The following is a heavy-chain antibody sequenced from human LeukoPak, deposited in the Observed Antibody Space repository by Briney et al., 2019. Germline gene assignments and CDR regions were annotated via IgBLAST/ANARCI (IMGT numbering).Heavy chain of an antibody. Sequence: SETLSLTCAVYGGSFSGYYWSWIRQPPGKGLEWIGEINHSGSTNYNPSLKSRVTISVDTSKNQFSLKLSSVTAADTAVYYCGRGGSSSGWYAPLRYFDLWGRGTLVTVSS. V-gene: IGHV4-34*01. CDR2: INHSGST. J-gene: IGHJ2*01. CDR3: GRGGSSSGWYAPLRYFDL. CDR1: GGSFSGYY. D-gene: IGHD6-19*01.